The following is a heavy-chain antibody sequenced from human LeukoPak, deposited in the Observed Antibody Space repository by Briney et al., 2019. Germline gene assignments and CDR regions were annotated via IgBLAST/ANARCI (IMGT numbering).Heavy chain of an antibody. CDR3: AREGTVRWFDP. D-gene: IGHD1-14*01. CDR2: IYHSGFN. Sequence: SETLSLTCSVSGYSISSGYYWSWMRQSPGKGLEWIGSIYHSGFNYYNPSLKSRVTMSVDTSKNEFSLKLSSVTAADTAVFYCAREGTVRWFDPWGQGTLVTVSP. J-gene: IGHJ5*02. V-gene: IGHV4-38-2*02. CDR1: GYSISSGYY.